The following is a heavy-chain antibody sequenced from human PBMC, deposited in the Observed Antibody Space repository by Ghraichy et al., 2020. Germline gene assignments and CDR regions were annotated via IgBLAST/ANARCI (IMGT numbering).Heavy chain of an antibody. CDR2: ISAYNGNT. CDR1: GYTFTSYG. D-gene: IGHD1-7*01. J-gene: IGHJ4*02. V-gene: IGHV1-18*04. CDR3: ARWGDNWTYGAFDY. Sequence: ASVKVSCKASGYTFTSYGISWVRQAPGQGLEWMGWISAYNGNTNYAQKLRGRVTMTTDTSTSTAYMELRSLRSDDTAVYYCARWGDNWTYGAFDYWGQGTLVTVSS.